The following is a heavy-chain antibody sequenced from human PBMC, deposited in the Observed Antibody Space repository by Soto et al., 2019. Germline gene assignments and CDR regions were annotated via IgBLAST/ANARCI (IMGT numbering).Heavy chain of an antibody. CDR1: GYTFTRYG. CDR2: ISGYNGDT. CDR3: AKNGQPPYYYYGLDV. Sequence: QGHLVQSGAEVKKPGTSVKVSCKASGYTFTRYGISWVRQAHGQGLEWMGWISGYNGDTNYAQNLQCRVTMTINTSTSAAYMELRSLTSDDTAVYYCAKNGQPPYYYYGLDVWGQGTKVTVSS. V-gene: IGHV1-18*01. J-gene: IGHJ6*02. D-gene: IGHD2-8*01.